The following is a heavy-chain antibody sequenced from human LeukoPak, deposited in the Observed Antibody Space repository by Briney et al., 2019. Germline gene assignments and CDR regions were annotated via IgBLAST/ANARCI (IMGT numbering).Heavy chain of an antibody. Sequence: GGSLRLSCTASGFTFGDYAMSWFRQAPGKGLEWVGFIRSKAYGGTTEYAASVKGRFTVSRDDSKSIAYLQMISLKTEDTAVYYCTRGPRQYYDSSGYPPGYDWGQGTLVTVSS. CDR3: TRGPRQYYDSSGYPPGYD. J-gene: IGHJ4*02. CDR1: GFTFGDYA. D-gene: IGHD3-22*01. V-gene: IGHV3-49*03. CDR2: IRSKAYGGTT.